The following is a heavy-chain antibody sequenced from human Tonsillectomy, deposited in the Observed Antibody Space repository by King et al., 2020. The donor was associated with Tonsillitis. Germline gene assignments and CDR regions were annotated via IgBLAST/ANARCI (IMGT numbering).Heavy chain of an antibody. Sequence: VQLVESGGGLVQPGGSLRLSCAASGFTFSSYAMSWVRQAPGKGLEWVSGISGSGGGTYYADSVKGRVTISRDSTKNILYLQMNSLRAEDTAVYYCAKHEWELKPEFDYWGQGTLVTVSS. CDR1: GFTFSSYA. CDR3: AKHEWELKPEFDY. V-gene: IGHV3-23*04. J-gene: IGHJ4*02. CDR2: ISGSGGGT. D-gene: IGHD1-26*01.